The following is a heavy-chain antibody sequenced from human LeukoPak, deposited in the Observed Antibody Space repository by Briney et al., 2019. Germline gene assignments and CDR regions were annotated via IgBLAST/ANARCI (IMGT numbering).Heavy chain of an antibody. CDR2: INTDGSIT. Sequence: GGSLRLSCAASGFTFNNYWMHWVRHAPGKGLVWVSRINTDGSITTYADSVKGRFTISRDNAKNTLYLQMNSLRAEDTAVYYCASSNYYYDNSGYYNWFDPWGQGTLVTVSS. V-gene: IGHV3-74*01. CDR1: GFTFNNYW. J-gene: IGHJ5*02. D-gene: IGHD3-22*01. CDR3: ASSNYYYDNSGYYNWFDP.